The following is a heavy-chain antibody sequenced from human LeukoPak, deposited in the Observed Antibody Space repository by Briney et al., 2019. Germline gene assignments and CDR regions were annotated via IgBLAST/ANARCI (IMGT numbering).Heavy chain of an antibody. Sequence: GGSLRLSCAASGFTFSDSWMSWVRQAPGKGLEWVANMNQDGSENDYVDSVRGGFTISRDNASNSLYLQMGSLRAEDAAVYYCATYTHWVAGDVWGQGTTVTVSS. V-gene: IGHV3-7*01. CDR1: GFTFSDSW. D-gene: IGHD3-16*01. CDR3: ATYTHWVAGDV. J-gene: IGHJ6*02. CDR2: MNQDGSEN.